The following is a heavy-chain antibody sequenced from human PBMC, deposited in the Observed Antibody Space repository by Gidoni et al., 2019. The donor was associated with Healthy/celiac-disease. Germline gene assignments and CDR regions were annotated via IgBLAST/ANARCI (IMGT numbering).Heavy chain of an antibody. CDR1: GYSISSGYY. J-gene: IGHJ4*02. CDR2: IYHSGST. V-gene: IGHV4-38-2*02. D-gene: IGHD3-3*01. CDR3: ARGGFWSGYSYYFDY. Sequence: QVQLQESGPGLVKPSETLSLTCTVPGYSISSGYYWGWIRQPPGKGLAWIGSIYHSGSTYYNPSLKSRVTISVDTSKNQFSPKLSSVTAADTAVYYCARGGFWSGYSYYFDYWGQGTLVTVSS.